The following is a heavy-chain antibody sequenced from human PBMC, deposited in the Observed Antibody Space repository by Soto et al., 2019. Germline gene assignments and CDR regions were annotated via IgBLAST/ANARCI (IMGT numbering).Heavy chain of an antibody. Sequence: QVQLQESGPGLVKPSETLSLTCTVSGGSISSYYWSWIRQPPGKGLEWIGYIYYSGSTNYNPSLKSRVTISVDTSKNQFSLKLSSLTAADTAVYYCARRYGGTFDYWGQGTLVTVSS. CDR1: GGSISSYY. J-gene: IGHJ4*02. V-gene: IGHV4-59*08. CDR2: IYYSGST. CDR3: ARRYGGTFDY. D-gene: IGHD2-15*01.